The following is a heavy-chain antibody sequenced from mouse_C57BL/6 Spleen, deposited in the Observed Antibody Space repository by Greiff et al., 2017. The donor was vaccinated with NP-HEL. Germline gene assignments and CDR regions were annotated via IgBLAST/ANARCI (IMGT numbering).Heavy chain of an antibody. CDR1: GYAFSSYW. V-gene: IGHV1-80*01. Sequence: VQLQQSGAELVKPGASVQISCKASGYAFSSYWMNWVKQRPGKGLEWIGQFYPGDGDTNYNGKFKGKATLTADNSSSAAYMQLRSLTSEDSAVYFCAREGFYYCSSQYYFDYWGQGTALTVSS. CDR3: AREGFYYCSSQYYFDY. CDR2: FYPGDGDT. D-gene: IGHD1-1*01. J-gene: IGHJ2*01.